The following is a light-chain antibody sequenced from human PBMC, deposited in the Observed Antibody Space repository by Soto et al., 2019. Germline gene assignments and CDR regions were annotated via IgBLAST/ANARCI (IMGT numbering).Light chain of an antibody. CDR2: DVS. CDR1: SSDVGDYNY. J-gene: IGLJ2*01. Sequence: QSALTQPASVSGSPGQSITISCTGSSSDVGDYNYVSWYQQHPDKAPKLMIYDVSNRPSGVSDRFSGSKSGNTASLTISGLQAEDEADYYCSSYSGSSTSVVFGGGTQLTVL. V-gene: IGLV2-14*01. CDR3: SSYSGSSTSVV.